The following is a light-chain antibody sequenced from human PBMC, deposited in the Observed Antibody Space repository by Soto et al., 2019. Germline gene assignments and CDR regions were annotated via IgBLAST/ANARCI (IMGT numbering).Light chain of an antibody. CDR2: GAS. V-gene: IGKV3-20*01. Sequence: EIVLTQSPGTLSLSPGERATLSCRASQSFSSNYLAWFQQKPGQAPRLLIYGASSRATGIPDRLSGRGSGTDFTLTISRLEPEDFAVYYCQQYGRSPWTVGQGTKAEIK. CDR3: QQYGRSPWT. CDR1: QSFSSNY. J-gene: IGKJ1*01.